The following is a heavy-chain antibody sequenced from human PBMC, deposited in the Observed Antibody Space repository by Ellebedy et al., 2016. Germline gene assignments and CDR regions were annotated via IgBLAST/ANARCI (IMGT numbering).Heavy chain of an antibody. V-gene: IGHV3-23*01. CDR1: GFTFSSYA. Sequence: GGSLRLXXAASGFTFSSYAMSWVRQAPGKGLEWVSAISGSGGSTYYADSVKGRFTISRDNSKNTLYLQMNSLRAEDTAVYYCAKWPIFGVVIKGGYFDYWGQGTLVTVSS. CDR3: AKWPIFGVVIKGGYFDY. CDR2: ISGSGGST. D-gene: IGHD3-3*01. J-gene: IGHJ4*02.